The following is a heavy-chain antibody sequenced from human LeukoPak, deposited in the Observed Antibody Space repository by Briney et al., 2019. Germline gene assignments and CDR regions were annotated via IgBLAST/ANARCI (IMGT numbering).Heavy chain of an antibody. Sequence: GTSVKVSCKTSGYTFSSFDITWVRRAPGQGLEWVGWTSTYDDNKNYAEKFQDRVTMSTDTSTSTVYMELRSLRSDDTAVYYCAKGLCSSTSCYDYYYGMDVWGQGTTVTVSS. J-gene: IGHJ6*02. CDR1: GYTFSSFD. CDR3: AKGLCSSTSCYDYYYGMDV. D-gene: IGHD2-2*01. CDR2: TSTYDDNK. V-gene: IGHV1-18*01.